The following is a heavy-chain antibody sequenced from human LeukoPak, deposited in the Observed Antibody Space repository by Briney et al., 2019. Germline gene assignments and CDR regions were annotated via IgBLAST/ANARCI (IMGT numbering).Heavy chain of an antibody. CDR3: ARENAGTHHDSTAAFHS. CDR2: GHHSGSS. Sequence: GSLRLSCAASGFTFSSYAMSWVRQPPGKGLEWIGYGHHSGSSNYSPSLRNRASISVDASKNQFSLTLSSVTAADTAVYYCARENAGTHHDSTAAFHSWGQGTLVIVSS. D-gene: IGHD3-22*01. J-gene: IGHJ4*02. CDR1: GFTFSSYA. V-gene: IGHV4-59*01.